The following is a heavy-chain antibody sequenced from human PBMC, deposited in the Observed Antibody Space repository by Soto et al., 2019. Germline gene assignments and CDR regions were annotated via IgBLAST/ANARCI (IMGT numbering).Heavy chain of an antibody. D-gene: IGHD6-13*01. CDR3: ASRHSSPYFDY. J-gene: IGHJ4*02. Sequence: QVQLQESGPGLVKPSQTLSLTCTVSGGSISSGDYYWSWIRQPPGKGLEWIGSIYYSGSTYYNPSIKSRVTISVDTSKNQFSLKLNSVTAADAAVYYCASRHSSPYFDYWGQGTLVTVSS. V-gene: IGHV4-30-4*01. CDR2: IYYSGST. CDR1: GGSISSGDYY.